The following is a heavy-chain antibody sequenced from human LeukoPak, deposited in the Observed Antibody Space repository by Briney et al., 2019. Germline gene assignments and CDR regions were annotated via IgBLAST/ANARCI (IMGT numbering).Heavy chain of an antibody. Sequence: PGGSLRLSCAASGFTFSSYGMHWVRQAPGKGLEWVAVIWYDGSNKYYADSVKGRFTISRDNSKNTLYLQMNSLRAEDTAVYYCAKDPLYSGSLDYWGQGTLVTVSS. V-gene: IGHV3-33*06. CDR3: AKDPLYSGSLDY. CDR1: GFTFSSYG. J-gene: IGHJ4*02. CDR2: IWYDGSNK. D-gene: IGHD1-26*01.